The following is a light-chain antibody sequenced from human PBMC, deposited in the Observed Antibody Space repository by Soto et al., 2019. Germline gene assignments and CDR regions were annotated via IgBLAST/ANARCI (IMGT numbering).Light chain of an antibody. CDR3: LHQHTGPAV. J-gene: IGLJ3*02. Sequence: QAVVTQEPSLTVSPGWTVTLTCGSSTGVVTSGHYPYWFQQKPGQAPRTLIYDATNKHSWTPGRFSGSLLGGKAALTLSGAQPEDEADYYRLHQHTGPAVFGG. CDR2: DAT. V-gene: IGLV7-46*01. CDR1: TGVVTSGHY.